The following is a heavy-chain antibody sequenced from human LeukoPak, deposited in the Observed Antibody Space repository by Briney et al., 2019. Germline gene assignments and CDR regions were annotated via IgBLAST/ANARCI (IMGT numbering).Heavy chain of an antibody. CDR3: ARAGAALPAEQWLVRRWFDP. D-gene: IGHD6-19*01. Sequence: GASVKVSCKASGYTFTSYGISWVRQAPGQGLEWMGWISAYNGNTNNAQKLQGRVTMTTDTSTSTAYMELRSLRSDDTAVYYCARAGAALPAEQWLVRRWFDPWGQGTLVTVSS. J-gene: IGHJ5*02. V-gene: IGHV1-18*01. CDR1: GYTFTSYG. CDR2: ISAYNGNT.